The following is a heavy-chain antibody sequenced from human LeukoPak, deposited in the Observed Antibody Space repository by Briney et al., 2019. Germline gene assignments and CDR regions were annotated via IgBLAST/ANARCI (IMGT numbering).Heavy chain of an antibody. CDR2: ISSSSSYI. J-gene: IGHJ4*02. V-gene: IGHV3-21*01. D-gene: IGHD6-13*01. CDR1: GFTFSSYS. Sequence: TGGSPRLSCAASGFTFSSYSMNWVRQAPGKGLEWVSSISSSSSYIYYADSVKGRFTISRDNAKNSLYLQMNSLRAEDTAVYYCARKEQLGGLNWGQGTLVTVSS. CDR3: ARKEQLGGLN.